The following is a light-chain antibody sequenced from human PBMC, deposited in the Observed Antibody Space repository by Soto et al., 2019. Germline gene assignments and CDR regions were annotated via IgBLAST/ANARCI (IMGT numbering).Light chain of an antibody. CDR1: QRVSSN. CDR2: GAS. Sequence: DIVMTQSPTTLSVSPGEKYTLSCRASQRVSSNLAWYQQKPSQAPRLLIYGASTRATGIPARFSGSGSGTEFTLTISSLQSEDFAVYCCQQYNNPLTFGGGTKVDIK. J-gene: IGKJ4*01. CDR3: QQYNNPLT. V-gene: IGKV3-15*01.